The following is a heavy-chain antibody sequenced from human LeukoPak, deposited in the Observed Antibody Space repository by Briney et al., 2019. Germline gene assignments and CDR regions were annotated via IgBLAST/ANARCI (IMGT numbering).Heavy chain of an antibody. J-gene: IGHJ4*02. CDR1: GFTFSSYA. V-gene: IGHV3-23*01. CDR3: AKDSSSWSSKGFDY. D-gene: IGHD6-13*01. Sequence: PGGSLRLSCAASGFTFSSYAMSWVRQAPGKGLEWVSAISGSGGSTYYADSVKGRLTISRDNSKNTLYLQMNSLRAEDTAVYYCAKDSSSWSSKGFDYWGQGTLVTVSS. CDR2: ISGSGGST.